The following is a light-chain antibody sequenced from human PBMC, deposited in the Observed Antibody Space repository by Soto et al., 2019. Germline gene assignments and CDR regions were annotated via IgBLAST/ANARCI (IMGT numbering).Light chain of an antibody. CDR1: SSDVGSHNF. CDR3: CSYAGSTTWV. V-gene: IGLV2-23*02. J-gene: IGLJ3*02. CDR2: EVT. Sequence: HSALTQPASVSGSPGQSITISCTGTSSDVGSHNFVSWYQQRPGKAPKLMIFEVTKRPSGVSSRFSASKSGNTASLTISGVQAEDEADYYCCSYAGSTTWVFGGGTKLTVL.